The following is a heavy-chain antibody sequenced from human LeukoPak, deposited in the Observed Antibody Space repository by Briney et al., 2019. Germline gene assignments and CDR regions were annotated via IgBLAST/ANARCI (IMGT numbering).Heavy chain of an antibody. CDR1: GFTFRSYD. CDR3: TRSARLMKGVVEVTALDD. J-gene: IGHJ4*02. V-gene: IGHV3-48*03. CDR2: LTSSGSAF. D-gene: IGHD3-3*01. Sequence: GGTLTLSCEDSGFTFRSYDMNWVRQPPAKGLEWVAYLTSSGSAFSYADSVKGRFTIARDNAKNSLYLQMNSLRADDTAVYYCTRSARLMKGVVEVTALDDWGQGTLVTVSS.